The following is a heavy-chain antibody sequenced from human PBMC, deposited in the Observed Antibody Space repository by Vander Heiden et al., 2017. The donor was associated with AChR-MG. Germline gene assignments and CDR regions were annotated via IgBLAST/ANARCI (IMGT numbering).Heavy chain of an antibody. D-gene: IGHD1-1*01. J-gene: IGHJ6*04. Sequence: EVQLVESEGGLVQPGGSLRLSCAASGFTFSSYAMHWVRQAPGKGLEYVSAISSNGGSTYYANSVKGRFTISRDNSKNTLYLQMGSLRAEDMAVYYCARVAPSSPTEYKNYYYYYGMDVWGDGTTVAVSS. CDR3: ARVAPSSPTEYKNYYYYYGMDV. CDR1: GFTFSSYA. V-gene: IGHV3-64*01. CDR2: ISSNGGST.